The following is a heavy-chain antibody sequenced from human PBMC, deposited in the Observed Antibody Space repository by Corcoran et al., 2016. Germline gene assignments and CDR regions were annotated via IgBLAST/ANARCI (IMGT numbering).Heavy chain of an antibody. CDR1: GFTFSNAR. CDR2: IKSKTDGGKT. V-gene: IGHV3-15*07. D-gene: IGHD1-26*01. J-gene: IGHJ6*02. Sequence: EVQLVESGGGLVKPGGSLRLSCAASGFTFSNARMNWVRQAPGKGLEWVGRIKSKTDGGKTDYAAPVKGRFTISRDDSKNTLYLQMNSLKTEDTAVYYCTTESYSGSYYSSYYYGIDVWGQGTTVTVSS. CDR3: TTESYSGSYYSSYYYGIDV.